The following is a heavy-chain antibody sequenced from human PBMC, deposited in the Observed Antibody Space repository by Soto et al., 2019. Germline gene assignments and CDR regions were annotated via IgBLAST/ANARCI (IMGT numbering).Heavy chain of an antibody. V-gene: IGHV1-8*01. J-gene: IGHJ5*02. CDR2: MNPNSGNT. Sequence: GASVKVSCKASGYTFTSYDINWVRQATGQGPEWMGWMNPNSGNTGYAQKFQGRVTMTRNTSISTAYMELSSLRSEDTAVYYCAREVVPAAERINWFDPWGQGTLVTVSS. CDR3: AREVVPAAERINWFDP. CDR1: GYTFTSYD. D-gene: IGHD2-2*01.